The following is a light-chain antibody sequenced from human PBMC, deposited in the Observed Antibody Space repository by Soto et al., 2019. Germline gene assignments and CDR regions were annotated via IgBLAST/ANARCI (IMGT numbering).Light chain of an antibody. CDR2: DVS. CDR3: HSRA. V-gene: IGKV1-39*01. J-gene: IGKJ5*01. Sequence: IQLTQSPSSLSASVGDRVTISCRASQTISTYLHWYQPKPGRAPRLLISDVSTLQSGVPSRFSGSGSETEFTLTISRLPPEDFATYFCHSRAFGQGTRLEIK. CDR1: QTISTY.